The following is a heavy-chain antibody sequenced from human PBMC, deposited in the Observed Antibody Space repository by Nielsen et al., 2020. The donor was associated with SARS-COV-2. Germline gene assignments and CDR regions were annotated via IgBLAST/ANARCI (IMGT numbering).Heavy chain of an antibody. CDR2: INPSGGST. CDR1: GYTFTGYY. J-gene: IGHJ6*02. V-gene: IGHV1-46*01. D-gene: IGHD2-15*01. Sequence: ASVKVSCKASGYTFTGYYMHWVRQAPGQGLEWMGIINPSGGSTSYAQKFQGRVTMTRDTSTSTVYMELSSLRSEDTAVYYCAREVVVVAATPDYYYGMDVWGQGTTVTVSS. CDR3: AREVVVVAATPDYYYGMDV.